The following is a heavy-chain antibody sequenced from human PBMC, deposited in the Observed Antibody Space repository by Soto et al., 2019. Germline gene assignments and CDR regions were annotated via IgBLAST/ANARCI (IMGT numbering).Heavy chain of an antibody. Sequence: QVQLQQWGAGLLKPSETLSLTCAVYGGSFSGYYWSWIRQPPGKGLEWIGEINHSGSTNYNPSLKSRVTISVDTSKNQFALKLRSVTAADTAVYYCARLGGIDYSNDDFDDWGQGTLVTVSS. CDR3: ARLGGIDYSNDDFDD. V-gene: IGHV4-34*01. J-gene: IGHJ4*02. CDR2: INHSGST. CDR1: GGSFSGYY. D-gene: IGHD4-4*01.